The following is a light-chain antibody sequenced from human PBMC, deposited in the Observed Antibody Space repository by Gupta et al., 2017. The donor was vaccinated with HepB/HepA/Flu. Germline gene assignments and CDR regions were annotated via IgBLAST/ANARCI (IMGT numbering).Light chain of an antibody. CDR2: WAS. V-gene: IGKV4-1*01. J-gene: IGKJ3*01. Sequence: DIVMTQSPDSLAVSLGERATINCKSSQSVLYTSNNKNYLAWYQQKPGQTPKLLIYWASTRESGVPDRFSGSGSGTDFTLTISSLQAEDVAVYYCQQYCGIPFTFGPGTKVDIK. CDR1: QSVLYTSNNKNY. CDR3: QQYCGIPFT.